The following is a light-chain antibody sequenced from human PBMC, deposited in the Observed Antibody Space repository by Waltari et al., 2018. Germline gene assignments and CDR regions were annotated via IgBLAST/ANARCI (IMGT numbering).Light chain of an antibody. Sequence: IVMTQSPDSLPVSLGERATINCKSSQTVLYSSNNKNYLAWYQQKPRQPPKLLIYWASTRESGVPDRFSGSGSGTDFTLTISSLQAEDVAVYYCQQYYNTPLTFGGGTKVEIK. CDR1: QTVLYSSNNKNY. CDR3: QQYYNTPLT. V-gene: IGKV4-1*01. J-gene: IGKJ4*01. CDR2: WAS.